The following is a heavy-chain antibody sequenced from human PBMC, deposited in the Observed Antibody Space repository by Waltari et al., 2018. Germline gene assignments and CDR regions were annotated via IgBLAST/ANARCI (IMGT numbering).Heavy chain of an antibody. CDR2: KTPKSGNM. V-gene: IGHV1-8*01. Sequence: QVQLVQSGAEVKKPGASVKVSCKASGDTFTNSDINWVRQAPGQGLGWMGWKTPKSGNMGYAQRFLGRGTTTMDISINTAYMELSRLTSEDTAVYYCAAEKWERQGGYYYFGMDVWGQGTTVTVSS. CDR1: GDTFTNSD. D-gene: IGHD1-26*01. CDR3: AAEKWERQGGYYYFGMDV. J-gene: IGHJ6*02.